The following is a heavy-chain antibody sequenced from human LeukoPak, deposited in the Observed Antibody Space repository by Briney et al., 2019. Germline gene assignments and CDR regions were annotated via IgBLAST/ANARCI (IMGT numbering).Heavy chain of an antibody. V-gene: IGHV5-51*01. CDR3: ARHREAVAADLPYDY. Sequence: GESLKISCQSFGYNFTPYWIVWVRQMPGKGLEWMGITFAGYSYTIYSPSFQGQVTISVDKSISTAYLQWSSLKASDTAMYYCARHREAVAADLPYDYWGQGTLVTVSS. CDR2: TFAGYSYT. CDR1: GYNFTPYW. J-gene: IGHJ4*02. D-gene: IGHD6-19*01.